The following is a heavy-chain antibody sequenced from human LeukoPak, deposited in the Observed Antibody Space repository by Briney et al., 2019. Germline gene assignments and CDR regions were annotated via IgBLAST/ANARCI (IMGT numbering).Heavy chain of an antibody. CDR2: IYTSGST. D-gene: IGHD6-13*01. V-gene: IGHV4-4*07. J-gene: IGHJ4*02. CDR1: GGPMSSYY. CDR3: ARVQKGVAAANFDY. Sequence: SETLSPTCTVSGGPMSSYYWSWIRQPAGKGLEWIGRIYTSGSTNYNPSLESRVTMSVDTSKNQFYLKLNSVTAADTAVYYCARVQKGVAAANFDYWGQGTLVTVSS.